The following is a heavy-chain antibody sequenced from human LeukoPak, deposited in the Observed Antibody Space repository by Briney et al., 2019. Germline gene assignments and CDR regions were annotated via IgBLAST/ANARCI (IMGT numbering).Heavy chain of an antibody. CDR2: ISAYNGNT. CDR1: GYTFTSYG. Sequence: ASVKVSCKASGYTFTSYGISWVRQAPGQGLEWMGWISAYNGNTNYAQKLQGRVTMTTDTSTSTAYMELRSLRSVDTAVYYCARERRYYYDSSGYKHFDYWGQGTLVTVSS. D-gene: IGHD3-22*01. CDR3: ARERRYYYDSSGYKHFDY. V-gene: IGHV1-18*01. J-gene: IGHJ4*02.